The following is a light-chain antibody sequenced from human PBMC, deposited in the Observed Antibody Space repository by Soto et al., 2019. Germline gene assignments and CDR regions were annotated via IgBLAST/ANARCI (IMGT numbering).Light chain of an antibody. J-gene: IGKJ1*01. CDR2: GAS. V-gene: IGKV3-15*01. CDR1: QNIGSN. CDR3: QQYNKWPPET. Sequence: EVVMTQSPATLSASPGERVILSCRASQNIGSNLAWYQQRPGQAPRLLIYGASTRATGIPARFSGSGSGTEFTLTISSLQSEDFAVYYCQQYNKWPPETFGQGTKVEIK.